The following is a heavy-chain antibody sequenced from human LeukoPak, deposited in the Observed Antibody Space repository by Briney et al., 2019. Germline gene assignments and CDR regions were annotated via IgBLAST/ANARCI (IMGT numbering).Heavy chain of an antibody. CDR3: AKDPGSMTSPG. D-gene: IGHD2/OR15-2a*01. Sequence: GGSLRLSCAASGFTFSTYSMNWVRQAPGKGLEWVSAISGSGGSTYYADSVKGRFTISRDNSKNTLYLQMNSLRAEDTAVYYCAKDPGSMTSPGWGQGTLVTVSS. CDR2: ISGSGGST. J-gene: IGHJ4*02. V-gene: IGHV3-23*01. CDR1: GFTFSTYS.